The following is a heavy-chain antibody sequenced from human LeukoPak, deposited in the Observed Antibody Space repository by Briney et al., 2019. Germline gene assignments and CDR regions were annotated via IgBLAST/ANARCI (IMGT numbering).Heavy chain of an antibody. V-gene: IGHV3-7*01. CDR1: GFTFSSYT. CDR3: ASGYSYGLDAFDI. J-gene: IGHJ3*02. D-gene: IGHD5-18*01. Sequence: PGGSLRLSCAASGFTFSSYTLNWVRQAPGKGLEWVANIKQDGSEKYYVDSVKGRFTISRDNAKNSLYLQMNSLRAEDTAVYYCASGYSYGLDAFDIWGQGTMVTVSS. CDR2: IKQDGSEK.